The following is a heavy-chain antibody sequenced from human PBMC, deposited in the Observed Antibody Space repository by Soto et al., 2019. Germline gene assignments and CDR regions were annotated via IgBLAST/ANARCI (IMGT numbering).Heavy chain of an antibody. CDR3: TKAHSNYRDYWFDA. J-gene: IGHJ5*02. Sequence: EVQLLVSGGGSVQPGGSLRLSCAASGFRFSNYAMSWVRQAPGTGLEWVSAIDSGGGRTYYAASVKGRFSISRDNSINTLYLQINSLRDDATAIYYWTKAHSNYRDYWFDAWGQGTLVTVSS. CDR1: GFRFSNYA. V-gene: IGHV3-23*01. D-gene: IGHD4-4*01. CDR2: IDSGGGRT.